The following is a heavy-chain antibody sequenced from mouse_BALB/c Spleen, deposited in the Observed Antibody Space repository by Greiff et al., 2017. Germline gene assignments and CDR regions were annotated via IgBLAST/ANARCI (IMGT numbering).Heavy chain of an antibody. CDR3: ARDRYYGSSPAWFAY. CDR1: GFSLTGYG. D-gene: IGHD1-1*01. J-gene: IGHJ3*01. V-gene: IGHV2-6-7*01. CDR2: IWGDGST. Sequence: QVQLKESGPGLVAPSQSLSITCTVSGFSLTGYGVNWVRQPPGKGLDWLGMIWGDGSTDYNSALKSRLSISKDNSKSQVFLKMNSLQTDDTARYYCARDRYYGSSPAWFAYWGQGTLVTVSA.